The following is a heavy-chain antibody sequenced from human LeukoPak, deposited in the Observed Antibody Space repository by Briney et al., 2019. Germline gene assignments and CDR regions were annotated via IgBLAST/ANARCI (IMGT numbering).Heavy chain of an antibody. J-gene: IGHJ3*02. V-gene: IGHV4-30-2*01. CDR3: ARLPGFRDAFDI. CDR1: GGSISSAGYS. Sequence: PSQTLSLTCAVSGGSISSAGYSWSWIRQPPGKGLEWIGYIYHSGSTYYNSSLKSRVTMSVDTSKNQFSLKLSSVTAADTAVYYCARLPGFRDAFDIWGQGTMVTVYS. CDR2: IYHSGST.